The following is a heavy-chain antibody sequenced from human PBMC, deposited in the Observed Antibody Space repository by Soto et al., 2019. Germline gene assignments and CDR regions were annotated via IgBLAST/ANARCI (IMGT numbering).Heavy chain of an antibody. J-gene: IGHJ4*02. D-gene: IGHD1-26*01. Sequence: QVHLVQSGAEVKKPGSSVKVSCKASGDTFTKYGISWVRQAPGQGLEWMGGVIPLFGTPNYAQRFQDRVTITADPSATTAYLDLASLTSKDTAVYFCAREFEFSGSYFFEHWGQGTLITVSS. CDR3: AREFEFSGSYFFEH. V-gene: IGHV1-69*01. CDR2: VIPLFGTP. CDR1: GDTFTKYG.